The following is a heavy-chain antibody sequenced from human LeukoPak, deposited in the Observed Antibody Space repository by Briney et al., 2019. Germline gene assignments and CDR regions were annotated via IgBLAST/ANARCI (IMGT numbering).Heavy chain of an antibody. J-gene: IGHJ6*04. Sequence: SETLSLTCAVYGGSFSGYYWSWIRQPPGKGLEWIGEINHSGSTNNNPSLKSRVTISVDTSKNQFSLKLSSVTAADTAVYYCARGRKRMDVWGKGTTVTVSS. CDR2: INHSGST. V-gene: IGHV4-34*01. CDR1: GGSFSGYY. CDR3: ARGRKRMDV.